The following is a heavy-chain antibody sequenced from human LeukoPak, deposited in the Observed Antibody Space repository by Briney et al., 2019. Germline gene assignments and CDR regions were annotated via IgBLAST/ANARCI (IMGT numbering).Heavy chain of an antibody. D-gene: IGHD3-22*01. CDR3: ARIPYYDNSVVDV. CDR2: VYYTGST. Sequence: SETLSLTCTVSGGSINSGLYYWSWIRQHPAKGLEWIGHVYYTGSTYFNPSLKSRFTISIDTSENQFSLKLTSVTAADTAVYYCARIPYYDNSVVDVWGQGTTVTVSS. CDR1: GGSINSGLYY. J-gene: IGHJ6*02. V-gene: IGHV4-31*03.